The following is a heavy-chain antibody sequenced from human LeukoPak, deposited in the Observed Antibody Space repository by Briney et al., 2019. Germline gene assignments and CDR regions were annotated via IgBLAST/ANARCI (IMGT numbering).Heavy chain of an antibody. V-gene: IGHV3-30-3*01. CDR3: ARVYNRGTMIVGIDY. J-gene: IGHJ4*02. CDR2: ISYDGSNK. D-gene: IGHD3-22*01. Sequence: GGSLRLSCAASGFTFSSYAMHWVRQAPGKGLEWVAVISYDGSNKYYADSVKGRFTISRDNSKNTLYLQMNSLRAEDTAVYYCARVYNRGTMIVGIDYWGQGTLVTVSS. CDR1: GFTFSSYA.